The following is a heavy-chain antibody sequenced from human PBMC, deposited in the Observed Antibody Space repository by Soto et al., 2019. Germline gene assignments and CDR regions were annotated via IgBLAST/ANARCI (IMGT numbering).Heavy chain of an antibody. J-gene: IGHJ6*03. CDR1: GYTFTSYA. V-gene: IGHV1-3*01. CDR3: ALIDNTYGVAAAATGYHYYYMDV. CDR2: INAGNGNT. Sequence: ASVKVSCKASGYTFTSYAMHWVRQAPGQRLEWMGWINAGNGNTKYSQKFQGRVTITRDTSASTAYMELSSLRSEDTAVYYCALIDNTYGVAAAATGYHYYYMDVWGKGTTVTVSS. D-gene: IGHD6-13*01.